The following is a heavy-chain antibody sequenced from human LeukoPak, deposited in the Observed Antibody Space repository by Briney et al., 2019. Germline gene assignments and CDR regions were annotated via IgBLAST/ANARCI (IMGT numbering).Heavy chain of an antibody. D-gene: IGHD2-2*01. CDR1: GFTFSNAW. J-gene: IGHJ4*02. CDR2: IKSKTDGGTT. CDR3: TTPGRYCSSTSCPDY. V-gene: IGHV3-15*01. Sequence: GGSLSLSCAASGFTFSNAWMSWVRQAPGKGLEWVGRIKSKTDGGTTDYAAPVKGRFTISRDDSKNTLYLQMNSLKTEDTAVYYCTTPGRYCSSTSCPDYWGQGTLVTVSS.